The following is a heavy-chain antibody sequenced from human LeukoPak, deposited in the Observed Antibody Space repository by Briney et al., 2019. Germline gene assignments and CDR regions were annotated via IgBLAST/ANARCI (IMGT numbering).Heavy chain of an antibody. Sequence: SETLSLTCTVSGGSISGSSYYWGWIRQPPGKGLECIGSIFYSGSTYYNPSLKSRVSISVNTSKNQFSLKLNSVTAADTAVYYCARQSTGGFYYFDYWGQGTLVTVSS. CDR3: ARQSTGGFYYFDY. V-gene: IGHV4-39*01. CDR2: IFYSGST. CDR1: GGSISGSSYY. J-gene: IGHJ4*02. D-gene: IGHD2-8*02.